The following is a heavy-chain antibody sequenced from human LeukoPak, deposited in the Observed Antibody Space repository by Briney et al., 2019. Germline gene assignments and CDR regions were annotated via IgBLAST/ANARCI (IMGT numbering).Heavy chain of an antibody. CDR3: ARDKWPGGGYYYYMDV. CDR2: IYYSGST. J-gene: IGHJ6*03. V-gene: IGHV4-39*07. Sequence: SETLSLTCTVSGGSISSIYSWGWIRQPPGKGLEWIGNIYYSGSTYYNPSLKSRVTISVDTSKNQFSLKLSSVTAADTAVYYCARDKWPGGGYYYYMDVWGKGTTVTISS. CDR1: GGSISSIYS. D-gene: IGHD2-8*02.